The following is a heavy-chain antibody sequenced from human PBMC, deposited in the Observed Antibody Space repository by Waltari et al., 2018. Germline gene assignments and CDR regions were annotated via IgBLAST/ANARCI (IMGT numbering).Heavy chain of an antibody. J-gene: IGHJ3*02. D-gene: IGHD2-15*01. CDR1: GGSISSGGYY. Sequence: QVQLQESGPGLVKPSQTLSLTCTVSGGSISSGGYYWSWIRQHPGKGLEWIGYIYYSGSTYYNPSLKSRVTRSVDTSKNQFSLKLSSVTAADTAVYYCARGGIVVVVAATVSAFDIWGQGTMVTVSS. CDR2: IYYSGST. V-gene: IGHV4-31*03. CDR3: ARGGIVVVVAATVSAFDI.